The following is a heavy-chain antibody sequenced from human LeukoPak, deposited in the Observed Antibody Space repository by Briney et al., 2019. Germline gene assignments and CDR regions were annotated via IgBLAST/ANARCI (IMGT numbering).Heavy chain of an antibody. D-gene: IGHD3-22*01. V-gene: IGHV3-74*01. CDR3: AKFLRAGSYYDSSGYYSPLDY. Sequence: PGGSLRLSCAASGFTFSTYWMSWVRQAPGKGLVWVSRIKSDGSSTSYADSVMGRFTISRDNSKNTLYLQMNSLRAEDTAVYYCAKFLRAGSYYDSSGYYSPLDYWGQGTLVTVSS. CDR2: IKSDGSST. CDR1: GFTFSTYW. J-gene: IGHJ4*02.